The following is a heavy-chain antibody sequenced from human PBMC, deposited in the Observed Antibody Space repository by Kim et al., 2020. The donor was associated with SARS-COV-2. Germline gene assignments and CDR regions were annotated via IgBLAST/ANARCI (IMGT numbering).Heavy chain of an antibody. Sequence: SETLSLTCTVSGGSISSSSYYWGWIRQPPGKGLEWIGSIYYSGSTYYNPSLKSRVTISVDTSKNQFSLKLSSVTAADTAVYYCARITIPYYYGMDVWGQGTTVTVSS. J-gene: IGHJ6*02. V-gene: IGHV4-39*01. CDR2: IYYSGST. D-gene: IGHD3-10*01. CDR3: ARITIPYYYGMDV. CDR1: GGSISSSSYY.